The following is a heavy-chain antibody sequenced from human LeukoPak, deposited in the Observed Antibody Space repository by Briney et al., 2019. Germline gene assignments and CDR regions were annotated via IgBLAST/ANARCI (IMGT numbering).Heavy chain of an antibody. CDR1: GFTFRNHW. CDR3: ARDQRVTGRPDIDY. D-gene: IGHD6-6*01. J-gene: IGHJ4*02. Sequence: PGGSLRLSCAASGFTFRNHWMHWVRHTPGKGLVWVSRISSDGSSTTYADSVKGRFTTSRDNAKNTLYLQMNNLRAEDTAMYYCARDQRVTGRPDIDYWGQGTLVIVSS. CDR2: ISSDGSST. V-gene: IGHV3-74*03.